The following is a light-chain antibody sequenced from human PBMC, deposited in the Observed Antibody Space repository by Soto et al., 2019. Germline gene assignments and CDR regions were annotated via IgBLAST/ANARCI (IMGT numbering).Light chain of an antibody. CDR1: QSVSSSY. Sequence: EAVLTQSPGTLSLSPGDRATLSCRASQSVSSSYLAWYQQKPGQAPRLLIYDASRRATGIPDRFSGSGSGTDFTLTISSLEPEDFAVYYCQQYGSSGTFGQGTKVDIK. CDR3: QQYGSSGT. V-gene: IGKV3-20*01. CDR2: DAS. J-gene: IGKJ1*01.